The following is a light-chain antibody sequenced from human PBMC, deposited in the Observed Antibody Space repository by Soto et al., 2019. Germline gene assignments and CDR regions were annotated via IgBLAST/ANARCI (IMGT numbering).Light chain of an antibody. J-gene: IGKJ1*01. CDR1: QSVTNSF. CDR2: GAS. Sequence: IVLAQSPCTLSLSPGERSTLSCMSSQSVTNSFLAWYQQKPGQAPRLLIYGASRRATGIPDRFTGSGSETDFTLTISRLEPEDFAVYYCQQYVSSPWAFGQGTKVDI. V-gene: IGKV3-20*01. CDR3: QQYVSSPWA.